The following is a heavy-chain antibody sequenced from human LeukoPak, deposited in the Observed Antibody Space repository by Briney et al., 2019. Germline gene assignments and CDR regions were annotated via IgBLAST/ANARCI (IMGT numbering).Heavy chain of an antibody. CDR1: GGSFSGYY. J-gene: IGHJ4*02. CDR2: INHSGST. D-gene: IGHD1-26*01. CDR3: ARVSGSYVDY. V-gene: IGHV4-34*01. Sequence: SETLSLTCAVYGGSFSGYYWSWIRQPPGKGLEWIGEINHSGSTNYNPSLKSRVTIPVDTSKNQFSLKLSSVTAADTAVYYCARVSGSYVDYWGQGTLVTVSS.